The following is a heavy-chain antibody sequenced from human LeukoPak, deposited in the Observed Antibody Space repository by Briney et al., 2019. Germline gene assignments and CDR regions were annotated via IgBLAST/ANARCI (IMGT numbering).Heavy chain of an antibody. Sequence: PSETLSLTCTVSVGSISSYYWSWIRQPAGKGLEWIGRIYTSGSTNYNPSLKSRVTMSVDTSKNQFSLKLSSVTAADTAVYYCARDSGHLSGWSYSYFDYWGQGTLVTVSS. CDR2: IYTSGST. V-gene: IGHV4-4*07. CDR3: ARDSGHLSGWSYSYFDY. D-gene: IGHD6-19*01. J-gene: IGHJ4*02. CDR1: VGSISSYY.